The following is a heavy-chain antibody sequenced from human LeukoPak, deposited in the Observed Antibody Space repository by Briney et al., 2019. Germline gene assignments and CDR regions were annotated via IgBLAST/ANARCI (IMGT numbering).Heavy chain of an antibody. CDR3: ARDGNCGGDCYSMDV. V-gene: IGHV1-69*04. Sequence: SVKVSCKASGGTFSSYAISWVRQAPGQGLEWMGRIIPIFGIVNYAQKFQGRVTITADKSTSTAYMELSSLRSEDTAVYYCARDGNCGGDCYSMDVWGQGTTVTVSS. D-gene: IGHD2-21*02. J-gene: IGHJ6*02. CDR2: IIPIFGIV. CDR1: GGTFSSYA.